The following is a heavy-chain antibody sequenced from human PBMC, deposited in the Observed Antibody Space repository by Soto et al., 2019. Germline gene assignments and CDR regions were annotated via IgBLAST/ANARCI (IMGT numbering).Heavy chain of an antibody. D-gene: IGHD6-13*01. J-gene: IGHJ5*02. Sequence: QVQLVQSGAEVKKPGSSVEVSCKASGGTFSSYAISWVRQAPGQGLEWMGGIIPIFGTANYAQKFQGRVTITADESTSTAYMELSSLRSEDTAVYYCARDQGGGSSWYGSWFDPWGQGTLVTVSS. CDR1: GGTFSSYA. CDR3: ARDQGGGSSWYGSWFDP. V-gene: IGHV1-69*01. CDR2: IIPIFGTA.